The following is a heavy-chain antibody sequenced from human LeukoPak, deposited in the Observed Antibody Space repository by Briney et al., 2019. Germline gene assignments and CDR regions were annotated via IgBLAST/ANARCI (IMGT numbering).Heavy chain of an antibody. CDR1: GYTFTGYY. D-gene: IGHD3-3*01. J-gene: IGHJ3*02. CDR3: ARCDFGVVNAFDI. CDR2: INPNSGGT. V-gene: IGHV1-2*02. Sequence: ASVKVSCKASGYTFTGYYMHWVRQAPGQGLEWMGWINPNSGGTNYAQKFQGRVTMTRDTSISTAYMELSRLRSDDTAVYYCARCDFGVVNAFDIWGQGTMVTVSS.